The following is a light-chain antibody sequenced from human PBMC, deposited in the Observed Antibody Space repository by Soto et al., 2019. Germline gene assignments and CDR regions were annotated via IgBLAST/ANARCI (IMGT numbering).Light chain of an antibody. CDR2: DAS. Sequence: DIQMTQSPSTLSASVGDRVTITCRASQSISSWLAWYQQKPWKAPKLLIYDASSLESGVPSRFRGSGSGTEFTLTISSLQPDDFATYYCQQYNSHSRTFGQGTKVEIK. J-gene: IGKJ1*01. CDR3: QQYNSHSRT. V-gene: IGKV1-5*01. CDR1: QSISSW.